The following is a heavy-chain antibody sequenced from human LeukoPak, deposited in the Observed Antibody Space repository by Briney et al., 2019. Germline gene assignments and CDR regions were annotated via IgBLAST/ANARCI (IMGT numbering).Heavy chain of an antibody. Sequence: GGSLRLSCAASGFTFSSYVMYWVRQAPGKGLEWVAVIWYDGSNKYYADSVKGRFTISRDNSKNTLYLQMNSLRPEDTAVYYCGRLMGGYDSYFYGMDVWGQGTTVTVSS. CDR2: IWYDGSNK. J-gene: IGHJ6*02. CDR1: GFTFSSYV. V-gene: IGHV3-30*02. D-gene: IGHD5-12*01. CDR3: GRLMGGYDSYFYGMDV.